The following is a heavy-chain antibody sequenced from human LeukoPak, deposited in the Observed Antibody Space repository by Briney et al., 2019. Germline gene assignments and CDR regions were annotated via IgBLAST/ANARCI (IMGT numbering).Heavy chain of an antibody. D-gene: IGHD5-12*01. CDR2: IWYDGSNK. Sequence: PGRSLRLSCAAAGFTFSSYGMRWVSHAPGKGLEWVAVIWYDGSNKYYADSVKGRFTISRDNSKNTLYLQMNSLRAEDTAVYYCARGGERWLRQYGMDVWGQGTTVIVSS. CDR1: GFTFSSYG. CDR3: ARGGERWLRQYGMDV. V-gene: IGHV3-33*01. J-gene: IGHJ6*02.